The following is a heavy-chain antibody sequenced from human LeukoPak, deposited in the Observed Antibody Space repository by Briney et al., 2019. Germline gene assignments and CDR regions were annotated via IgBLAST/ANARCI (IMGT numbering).Heavy chain of an antibody. J-gene: IGHJ5*02. Sequence: ASVKVSCKASGYTLTGYYMHWVRQAPEQGLEWMGWINPNSGGTNYAQKFQGRVTMTRDTSISTAYMELSRLRSDDTAVYYCASIRSPSGSVLRGNWFDPWGQGILVTVYS. CDR1: GYTLTGYY. CDR3: ASIRSPSGSVLRGNWFDP. CDR2: INPNSGGT. V-gene: IGHV1-2*02. D-gene: IGHD3-3*01.